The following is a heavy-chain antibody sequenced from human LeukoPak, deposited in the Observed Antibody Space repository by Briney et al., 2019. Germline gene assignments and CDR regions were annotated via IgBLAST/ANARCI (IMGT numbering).Heavy chain of an antibody. J-gene: IGHJ6*02. CDR3: ARDQLPDYGDYYYGMDV. V-gene: IGHV3-30*01. D-gene: IGHD4-17*01. CDR2: ISYDGSNK. Sequence: AGGSLRLSCAASGFTFSSYAMHWVRQAPGKGLEWVAVISYDGSNKYYAGSVKGRFTISRDNSKNTLYLQMNSLRAKDTAVYYCARDQLPDYGDYYYGMDVWGQGTTVTVSS. CDR1: GFTFSSYA.